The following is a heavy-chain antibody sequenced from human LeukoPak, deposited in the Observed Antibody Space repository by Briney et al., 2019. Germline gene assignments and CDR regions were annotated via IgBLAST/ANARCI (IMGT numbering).Heavy chain of an antibody. J-gene: IGHJ4*02. Sequence: GASVKVSCKASGYTFTSYYMHWVRHAPGQGLGWMGIINPSGGSTSYAQKFQGRVTMTRDTSTSTVYMELSSLSSEDTAVYYCARGRYSSDFFDYWGQGTLVTVSS. V-gene: IGHV1-46*01. CDR3: ARGRYSSDFFDY. CDR2: INPSGGST. CDR1: GYTFTSYY. D-gene: IGHD6-19*01.